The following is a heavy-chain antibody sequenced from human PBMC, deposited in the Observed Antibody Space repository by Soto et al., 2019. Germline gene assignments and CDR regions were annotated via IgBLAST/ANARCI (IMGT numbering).Heavy chain of an antibody. V-gene: IGHV3-74*01. CDR1: GFTFSIYW. D-gene: IGHD5-18*01. CDR3: ASLDTAMIKTAGY. Sequence: PGGSLRLSCAASGFTFSIYWMHWVRQAPGKGLVWVSRINSDGSSTSYADSVKGRFTISRDSAKNSMYLQMNSLTVEDTAMYYCASLDTAMIKTAGYWGQGTQVTVSS. CDR2: INSDGSST. J-gene: IGHJ4*02.